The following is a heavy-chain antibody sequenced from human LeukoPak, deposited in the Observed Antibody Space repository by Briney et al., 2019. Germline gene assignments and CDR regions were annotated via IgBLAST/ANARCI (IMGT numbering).Heavy chain of an antibody. CDR3: ARDGGWELPHWRAFDI. CDR1: GYTFTSYY. Sequence: APVKVSCKASGYTFTSYYMHWVRQAPGQGLEWMGIINRSGGSTSYAQKFQGRVTMTRDMSTSTVYMELSSLRSEDTAVYYCARDGGWELPHWRAFDIWGQGTMVTVSS. D-gene: IGHD1-26*01. CDR2: INRSGGST. V-gene: IGHV1-46*01. J-gene: IGHJ3*02.